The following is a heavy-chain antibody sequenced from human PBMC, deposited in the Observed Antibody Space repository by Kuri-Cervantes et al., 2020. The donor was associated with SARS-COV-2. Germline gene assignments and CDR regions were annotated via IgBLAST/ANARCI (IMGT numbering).Heavy chain of an antibody. CDR2: ISGSGGST. Sequence: GESLKISCAASGFTFSSYAMSWVRQAPGKGLEWVSAISGSGGSTYYADSVKGRFTISRDNSKNTLYLQMNSLRAEDTAVYYCARVPDPYYDFWSGYSGLRAAGMDVWGQGTTVTVSS. CDR3: ARVPDPYYDFWSGYSGLRAAGMDV. CDR1: GFTFSSYA. V-gene: IGHV3-23*01. J-gene: IGHJ6*02. D-gene: IGHD3-3*01.